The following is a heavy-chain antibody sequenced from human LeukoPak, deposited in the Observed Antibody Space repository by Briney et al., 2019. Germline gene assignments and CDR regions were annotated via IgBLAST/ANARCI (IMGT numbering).Heavy chain of an antibody. J-gene: IGHJ4*02. D-gene: IGHD2-2*01. CDR1: GFTVSSNY. CDR3: ARGVPCSSTSCYYFDY. Sequence: PGGSLRLXCAASGFTVSSNYMSWVRQAPGKGLEWVSVIYSGGSTYYADSVRGRFTISRDNSKNTLYLQMNSLRADDTAVYYCARGVPCSSTSCYYFDYWGQGTLVTVSS. CDR2: IYSGGST. V-gene: IGHV3-53*05.